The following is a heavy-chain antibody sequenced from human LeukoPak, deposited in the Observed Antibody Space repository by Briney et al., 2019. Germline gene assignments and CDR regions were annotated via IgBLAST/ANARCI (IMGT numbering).Heavy chain of an antibody. CDR1: GFTVSNNY. V-gene: IGHV3-11*04. D-gene: IGHD3-10*02. J-gene: IGHJ6*04. Sequence: GGSLTLSCAASGFTVSNNYMRWVRQAPGKGLEWVSYISSSGSTIYYADSVKGRFTISRDNAKNSLYLQMNSLRAEDTAVYYCAELGITMIGGVWGKGTTVTISS. CDR2: ISSSGSTI. CDR3: AELGITMIGGV.